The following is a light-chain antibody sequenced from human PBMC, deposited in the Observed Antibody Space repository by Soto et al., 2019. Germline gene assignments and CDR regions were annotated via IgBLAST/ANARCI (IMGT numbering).Light chain of an antibody. CDR3: QQSYSTPRT. CDR1: QSISSY. CDR2: AAS. J-gene: IGKJ1*01. V-gene: IGKV1-39*01. Sequence: DLPMTQSPSSVSASLGDGVTIXXRSSQSISSYLTWYQQKPGKPPKLXIYAASSLQSGVPSRFSGSGSGTDFTLTISSLQPEDFATYYCQQSYSTPRTFGQGTKVDIK.